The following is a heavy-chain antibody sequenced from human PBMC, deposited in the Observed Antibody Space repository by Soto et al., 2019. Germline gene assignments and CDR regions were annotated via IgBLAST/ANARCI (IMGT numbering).Heavy chain of an antibody. D-gene: IGHD6-19*01. Sequence: EVQLLESGGGLVQPGGSLRLSCAASGFTFSSYAMSWVRQARGKGLEWVSAISGSGGSAYYADSVKGRFTISRDNSKNTLYLQMNSLRGEDTAVYYCAKDSYSSGWSTFDYWGQGTLVTVSS. J-gene: IGHJ4*02. V-gene: IGHV3-23*01. CDR1: GFTFSSYA. CDR3: AKDSYSSGWSTFDY. CDR2: ISGSGGSA.